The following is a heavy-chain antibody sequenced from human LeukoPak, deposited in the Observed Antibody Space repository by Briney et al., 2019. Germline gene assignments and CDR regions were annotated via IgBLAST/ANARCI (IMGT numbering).Heavy chain of an antibody. Sequence: PSGTLSLTCAVYGGSFSGYYWSWIRQPPGKGLEWIGEINHSGSTNYNPSLKSRVTISVDTSKNQFSLKLSSVTAADTAVYYCARGRAAAGTPLDYWGQGTLVTVSS. CDR1: GGSFSGYY. J-gene: IGHJ4*02. D-gene: IGHD6-13*01. CDR3: ARGRAAAGTPLDY. V-gene: IGHV4-34*01. CDR2: INHSGST.